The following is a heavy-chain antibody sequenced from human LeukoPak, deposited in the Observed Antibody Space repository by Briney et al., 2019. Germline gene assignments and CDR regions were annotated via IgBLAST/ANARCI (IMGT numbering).Heavy chain of an antibody. Sequence: GGSLRLSCAASGFTFSSYSMNWVRQAPGKGLEWVSSISTSSSYIYSADSVKGRFTISRDNAKKSLLLQMNSLRAEDTAIYYCARGPSGYHNTGGQGTLVTVSS. J-gene: IGHJ4*02. CDR1: GFTFSSYS. V-gene: IGHV3-21*01. D-gene: IGHD5-12*01. CDR2: ISTSSSYI. CDR3: ARGPSGYHNT.